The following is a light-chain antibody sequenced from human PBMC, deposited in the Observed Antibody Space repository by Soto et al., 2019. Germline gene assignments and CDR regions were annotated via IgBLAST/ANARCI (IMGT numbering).Light chain of an antibody. V-gene: IGKV3-11*01. CDR2: DAS. CDR3: QQRSDWIT. Sequence: EIVLTQSPATLSLSPGERATLSCRASQSFSNSLACFQQKPGQAPRLLIYDASNRATGIPARFSGSGSGTDFTLTISSLEPEDFAVYYCQQRSDWITFGQGPKV. CDR1: QSFSNS. J-gene: IGKJ1*01.